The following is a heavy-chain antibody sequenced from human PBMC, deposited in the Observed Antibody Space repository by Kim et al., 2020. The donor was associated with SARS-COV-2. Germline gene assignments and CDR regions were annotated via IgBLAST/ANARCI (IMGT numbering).Heavy chain of an antibody. Sequence: SLKWRVQVSVDTTKNQFSLKLSSVTAADTAVYYCARHRGAARPLGGYFDYWGQGTLVTVSS. V-gene: IGHV4-39*01. D-gene: IGHD6-6*01. J-gene: IGHJ4*02. CDR3: ARHRGAARPLGGYFDY.